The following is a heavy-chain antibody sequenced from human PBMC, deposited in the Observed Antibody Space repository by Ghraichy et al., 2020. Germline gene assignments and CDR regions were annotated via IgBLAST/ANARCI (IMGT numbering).Heavy chain of an antibody. CDR1: GFTFSRYP. CDR3: AKPVVPAAKTAF. V-gene: IGHV3-23*01. J-gene: IGHJ4*02. D-gene: IGHD2-2*01. Sequence: GGSLRLSCAASGFTFSRYPMSWAHQAPGKGLEWVSGISGSGGSTFYADSVRGRFTISRDNSKNTLYLHMNSLRAEDTAIYYCAKPVVPAAKTAFWVQGTLVTVSS. CDR2: ISGSGGST.